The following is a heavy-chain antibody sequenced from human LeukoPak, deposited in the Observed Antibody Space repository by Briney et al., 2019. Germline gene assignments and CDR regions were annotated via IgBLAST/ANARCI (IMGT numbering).Heavy chain of an antibody. V-gene: IGHV3-53*01. J-gene: IGHJ4*02. D-gene: IGHD3-10*01. CDR3: ARGPYGSGSYWVDY. Sequence: GGSLRLSCAASGFTVSSNCMSWVRQAPGKGLEWVSVIYSGGSTYYADSVKGRFTISRDNSKNTLYFQMNSLRAEDTAVYYCARGPYGSGSYWVDYWGQGTLVTVSS. CDR2: IYSGGST. CDR1: GFTVSSNC.